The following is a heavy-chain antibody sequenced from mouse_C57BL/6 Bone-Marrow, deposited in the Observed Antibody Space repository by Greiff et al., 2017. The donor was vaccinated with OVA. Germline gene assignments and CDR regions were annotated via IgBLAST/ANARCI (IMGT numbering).Heavy chain of an antibody. V-gene: IGHV7-1*01. D-gene: IGHD1-1*01. CDR3: ARDADYYGSSSYWYFDV. CDR2: SRNKANDYTT. J-gene: IGHJ1*03. CDR1: GFTFSDFY. Sequence: EVQVVESGGGLVQSGRSLRLSCATSGFTFSDFYMEWVRQAPGKGLEWIAASRNKANDYTTDYSASVKGRFIVSRDTSQSILYLQMNALRAEDTAIYYCARDADYYGSSSYWYFDVWGTGTTVTVSS.